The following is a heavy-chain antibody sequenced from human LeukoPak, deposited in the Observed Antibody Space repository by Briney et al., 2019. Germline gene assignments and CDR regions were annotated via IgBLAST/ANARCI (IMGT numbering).Heavy chain of an antibody. J-gene: IGHJ4*02. CDR1: GYTFTVYY. CDR3: ARDINGYDPDY. V-gene: IGHV1-2*02. CDR2: INPNSGGT. Sequence: GASVTVSFTASGYTFTVYYMHWVRQAPGQGLEWMGWINPNSGGTNYAQKFQGRVTMTRDTSISTAYMELSRLRSDDTAVYYCARDINGYDPDYWGRGTLVTVSS. D-gene: IGHD5-12*01.